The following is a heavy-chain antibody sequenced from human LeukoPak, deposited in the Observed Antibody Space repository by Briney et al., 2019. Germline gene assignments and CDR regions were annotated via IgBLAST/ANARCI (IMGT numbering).Heavy chain of an antibody. J-gene: IGHJ1*01. CDR3: ARGTHEDIAVDGVFQH. D-gene: IGHD6-19*01. CDR1: GYTFTSYY. CDR2: INPSGGST. Sequence: ASVKVSCKASGYTFTSYYMHWVRQALGQGLEWMGIINPSGGSTSYAQKFQGRVTMTRDMSTSTVHMELSSLRSEDTAVYYCARGTHEDIAVDGVFQHWGQGTLVTVSS. V-gene: IGHV1-46*01.